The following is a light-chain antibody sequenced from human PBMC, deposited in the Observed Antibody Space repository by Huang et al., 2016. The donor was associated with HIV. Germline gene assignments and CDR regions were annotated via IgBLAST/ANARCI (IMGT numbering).Light chain of an antibody. V-gene: IGKV1-39*01. CDR1: HSVANS. CDR2: ATS. Sequence: DVELTQSPPSLSASVGDRITITCRASHSVANSLNWYQQLPKEAPRLLIYATSKLQSGVPSGFTGSGSGTDFALTINGLRPEDFATYYCQQSYTSPHTFGQGTKLE. J-gene: IGKJ2*01. CDR3: QQSYTSPHT.